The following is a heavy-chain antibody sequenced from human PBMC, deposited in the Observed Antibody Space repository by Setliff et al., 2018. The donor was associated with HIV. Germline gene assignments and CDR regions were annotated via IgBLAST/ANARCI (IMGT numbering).Heavy chain of an antibody. CDR2: IYSSGST. CDR1: GGSVSDTSYY. J-gene: IGHJ4*02. CDR3: ARALAVTHWGYFDY. V-gene: IGHV4-4*09. D-gene: IGHD7-27*01. Sequence: SETLSLTCTVSGGSVSDTSYYWGWIRQPPGKGLEWIGNIYSSGSTNYNPSLKSRVTISVDTSKNQFSLKLKSVTATDTAVYYCARALAVTHWGYFDYWGQGTLVTVSS.